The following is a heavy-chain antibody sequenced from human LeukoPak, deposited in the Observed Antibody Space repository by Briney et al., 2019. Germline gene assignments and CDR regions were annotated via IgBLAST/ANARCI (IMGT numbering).Heavy chain of an antibody. V-gene: IGHV3-23*01. CDR1: GFTFSSYA. CDR2: ISGSGANR. CDR3: ARQVGPDY. J-gene: IGHJ4*02. Sequence: PGGSLRLSCAASGFTFSSYAMSWVRQAPGKGLEWVSAISGSGANRYFADSVKGRFTISRDNSRSALYLQMNSLRAEDTAVYFCARQVGPDYWGQGTLVTVSS.